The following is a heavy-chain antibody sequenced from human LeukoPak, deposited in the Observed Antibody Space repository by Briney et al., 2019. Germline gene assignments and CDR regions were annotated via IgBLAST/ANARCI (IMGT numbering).Heavy chain of an antibody. J-gene: IGHJ4*02. Sequence: GGSLRLSCAASGFTFSNYGMHWVRQAPGKGLEWVAVISYDGSNKYYADSVKGRFTISRDNSKNTLYLQMNSLRAEDTAVYYCARETATDDYGDARSYYFDYWGQGTLVTVSS. CDR3: ARETATDDYGDARSYYFDY. V-gene: IGHV3-30*19. CDR1: GFTFSNYG. D-gene: IGHD4-17*01. CDR2: ISYDGSNK.